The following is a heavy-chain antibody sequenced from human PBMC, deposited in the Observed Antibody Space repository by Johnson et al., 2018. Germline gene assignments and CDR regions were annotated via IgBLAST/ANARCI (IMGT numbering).Heavy chain of an antibody. CDR3: AKEPGGGYDPFYYYYYMDV. D-gene: IGHD5-12*01. J-gene: IGHJ6*03. CDR2: IWYDGSNK. Sequence: QVQLVQSGGGVVQPGRSLRLSCAASGFTFSSYGMHWVRQAPGKGLEWVAVIWYDGSNKYYADSVKGRFTISRDHSKNTLYLQMNSLRAEDPAVYYCAKEPGGGYDPFYYYYYMDVWGKGTTVTVSS. V-gene: IGHV3-33*06. CDR1: GFTFSSYG.